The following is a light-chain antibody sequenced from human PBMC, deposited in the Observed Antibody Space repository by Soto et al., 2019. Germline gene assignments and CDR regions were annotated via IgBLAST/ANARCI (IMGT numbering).Light chain of an antibody. V-gene: IGKV3-20*01. J-gene: IGKJ1*01. CDR1: RSVNNNY. CDR2: GAS. Sequence: EIALTQSPGTLSLSPGERATLSCRASRSVNNNYLAWYQQKPGQAPRLLIFGASSRATGIPDRFIGSGSGTEFILTISRLEPDDFAIYHCHQHGGSPETFGQGTKVDIK. CDR3: HQHGGSPET.